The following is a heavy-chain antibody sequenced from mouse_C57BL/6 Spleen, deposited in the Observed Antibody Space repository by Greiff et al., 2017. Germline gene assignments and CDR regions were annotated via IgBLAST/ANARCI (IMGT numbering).Heavy chain of an antibody. V-gene: IGHV1-47*01. J-gene: IGHJ4*01. CDR1: GYTFTTYP. CDR2: FHPYNNDT. CDR3: ERMRDSSGYGAMDD. Sequence: VKLQESGAELVKPGASVKMSCKASGYTFTTYPIEWMKQNHGKSLEWIGNFHPYNNDTKYNEKFKGKATLTVEKSSSTVYLELSRLTSDDSAVXYCERMRDSSGYGAMDDWGQGTSVTVSS. D-gene: IGHD3-2*02.